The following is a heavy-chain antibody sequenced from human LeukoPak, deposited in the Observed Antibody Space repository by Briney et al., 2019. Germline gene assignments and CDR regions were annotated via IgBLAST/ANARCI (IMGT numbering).Heavy chain of an antibody. CDR2: ISGSGGST. J-gene: IGHJ3*02. D-gene: IGHD3-22*01. CDR3: AKDYYYDSSGYLSAFDI. V-gene: IGHV3-23*01. Sequence: PGGSLRLSCAASGITFSSYAMSWVRQAPGKCLEWVSAISGSGGSTNSADSVKGRFTISRDNSKNTLYLQMNGLRAEDPAVYYCAKDYYYDSSGYLSAFDIWGQGTMVTVSS. CDR1: GITFSSYA.